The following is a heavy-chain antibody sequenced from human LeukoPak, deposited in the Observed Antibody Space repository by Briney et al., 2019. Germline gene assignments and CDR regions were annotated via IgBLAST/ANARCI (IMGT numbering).Heavy chain of an antibody. CDR3: AKDQGLEPHQKYYYGMDV. Sequence: PGGSLRLSCAASGFTFSSYGMHWVRQAPGKGLEWVAVISYDGSNKYYADSVKGRSTISRDNSKNTLYLQMNSLRAEDTAVYYCAKDQGLEPHQKYYYGMDVWGQGTTVTVSS. CDR2: ISYDGSNK. V-gene: IGHV3-30*18. CDR1: GFTFSSYG. J-gene: IGHJ6*02. D-gene: IGHD1-1*01.